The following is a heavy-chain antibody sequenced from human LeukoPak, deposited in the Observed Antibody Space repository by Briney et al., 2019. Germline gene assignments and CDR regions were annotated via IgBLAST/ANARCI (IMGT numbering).Heavy chain of an antibody. D-gene: IGHD1-1*01. CDR3: ARDGTHHSCEY. CDR1: GYTFTSYY. V-gene: IGHV1-46*01. Sequence: ASVKVSCKASGYTFTSYYMHWVRQAPGQGLEWMGIIHSGGGSTTYAQKFQGRVTMTRDTSTSTVYMELNSLRSEDTAVYYCARDGTHHSCEYWGQGTLVTVSS. J-gene: IGHJ4*02. CDR2: IHSGGGST.